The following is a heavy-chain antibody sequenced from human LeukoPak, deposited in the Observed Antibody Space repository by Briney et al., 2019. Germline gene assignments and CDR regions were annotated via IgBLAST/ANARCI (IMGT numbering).Heavy chain of an antibody. J-gene: IGHJ3*02. CDR3: ARFSLGIAVAGTGEAFDI. D-gene: IGHD6-19*01. V-gene: IGHV4-4*07. CDR2: IYTSGST. CDR1: GGSISSYY. Sequence: SETLSLTCTVSGGSISSYYWSWIRQPAGKGLEWIGRIYTSGSTNYNPSLTSRVTMSADTSKNQFSLKLSSVTAADTAVYYCARFSLGIAVAGTGEAFDIWGQGTMVTVSS.